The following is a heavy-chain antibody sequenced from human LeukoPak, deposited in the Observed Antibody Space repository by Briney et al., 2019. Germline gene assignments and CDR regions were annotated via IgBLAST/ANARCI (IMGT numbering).Heavy chain of an antibody. CDR1: GFTFSTYA. J-gene: IGHJ5*02. CDR3: ARDASKLLWFGELLRGWFDP. V-gene: IGHV3-64*01. Sequence: GGSLRLSCAASGFTFSTYAMHWVRQAPGKGLEYISGISSTGGSTYYANSVKGRVIISRDNSKNTLYLQMNSLRAEDTAVYYCARDASKLLWFGELLRGWFDPWGQGTLVTVSS. CDR2: ISSTGGST. D-gene: IGHD3-10*01.